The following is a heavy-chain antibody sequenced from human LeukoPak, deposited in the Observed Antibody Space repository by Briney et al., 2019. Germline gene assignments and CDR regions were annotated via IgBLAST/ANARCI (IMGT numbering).Heavy chain of an antibody. CDR2: TSYDGSN. CDR1: GFPLGRYG. Sequence: GRSLRLSCAVSGFPLGRYGMYWVRQAPGKGLEWVAVTSYDGSNYADFVKGRFTISRDNSKNTLYLQMNNLRAEDTAVYYCAKSDIGYCSGGSCLIDYWGQGTLVTVSS. J-gene: IGHJ4*02. D-gene: IGHD2-15*01. CDR3: AKSDIGYCSGGSCLIDY. V-gene: IGHV3-30*18.